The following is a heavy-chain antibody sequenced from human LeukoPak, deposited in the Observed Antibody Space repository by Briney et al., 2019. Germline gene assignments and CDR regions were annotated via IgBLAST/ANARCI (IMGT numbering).Heavy chain of an antibody. D-gene: IGHD2-15*01. V-gene: IGHV3-7*01. CDR2: IKKDGSEK. CDR1: GFTFSSYW. J-gene: IGHJ4*02. CDR3: AGDKVAATYDY. Sequence: PGGSLRLSCAASGFTFSSYWMSWVRPAPGKGLEWVANIKKDGSEKYYVDSVKGLFTISRDNAKNSLYLQMNSLRAEDTAVYYCAGDKVAATYDYWGQGTLVTVSS.